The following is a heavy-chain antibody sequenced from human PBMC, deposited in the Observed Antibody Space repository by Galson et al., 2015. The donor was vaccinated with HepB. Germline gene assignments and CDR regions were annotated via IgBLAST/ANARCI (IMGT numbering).Heavy chain of an antibody. CDR1: GYTFTSYD. J-gene: IGHJ6*02. V-gene: IGHV1-8*01. D-gene: IGHD2-2*02. CDR3: ARDLNPFYCSSTSCYTANHYYYGMDV. Sequence: SVKVSCKASGYTFTSYDINWVRQATGQGLEWMGWMNPNSGNTGYAQKFQGRVTMTKNTSISTAYMELSSLRSEDTAVYYCARDLNPFYCSSTSCYTANHYYYGMDVWGRGTTVTASS. CDR2: MNPNSGNT.